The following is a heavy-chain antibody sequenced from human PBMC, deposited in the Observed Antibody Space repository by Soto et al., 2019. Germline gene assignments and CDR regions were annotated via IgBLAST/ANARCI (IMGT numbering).Heavy chain of an antibody. J-gene: IGHJ5*02. CDR1: GGTFSSYT. CDR3: ASGYCSGGSCYSGS. CDR2: IIPILGVA. D-gene: IGHD2-15*01. V-gene: IGHV1-69*02. Sequence: QVQLVQSGAEVKKPGSSVKVSCKASGGTFSSYTISWVRQAPGQGLEWMGRIIPILGVANYAQKFQGRVTITADKSTSTAYMELSSLRSEDTAVYYCASGYCSGGSCYSGSWGQGTLVTVSS.